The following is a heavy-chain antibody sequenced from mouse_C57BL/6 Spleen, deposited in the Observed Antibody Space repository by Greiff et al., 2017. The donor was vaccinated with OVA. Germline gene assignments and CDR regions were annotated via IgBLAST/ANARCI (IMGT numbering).Heavy chain of an antibody. CDR1: GFTFSSYA. Sequence: EVQLVESGGGLVKPGGSLKLSCAASGFTFSSYAMSWVRQTPEKRLEWVATISDGGSYTYYPDNVKGRFTISRDNAKNNLYLQMSHLKSEDTAMYYGARDVFTVVTIDWDFDVWGTGTTVTVSS. D-gene: IGHD2-1*01. J-gene: IGHJ1*03. CDR3: ARDVFTVVTIDWDFDV. CDR2: ISDGGSYT. V-gene: IGHV5-4*01.